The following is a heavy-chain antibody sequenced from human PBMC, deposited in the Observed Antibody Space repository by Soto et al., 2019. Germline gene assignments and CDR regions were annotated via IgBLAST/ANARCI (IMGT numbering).Heavy chain of an antibody. CDR1: GFTFSSYC. CDR3: ARRPYYDFWSGYLYKSMDV. J-gene: IGHJ6*02. CDR2: IWYDGSNK. D-gene: IGHD3-3*01. Sequence: GGSLRLSCAACGFTFSSYCIHWVRQAPCKGLEWVAVIWYDGSNKYYADSVKGRFTIYRDNSKNTLYLQTHSLRAGHTAVYYCARRPYYDFWSGYLYKSMDVLDQGTTLPVS. V-gene: IGHV3-33*01.